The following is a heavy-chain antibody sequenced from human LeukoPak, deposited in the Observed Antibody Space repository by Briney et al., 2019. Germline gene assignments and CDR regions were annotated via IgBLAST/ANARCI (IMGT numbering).Heavy chain of an antibody. J-gene: IGHJ4*02. D-gene: IGHD5-24*01. CDR1: GFTFSSYS. CDR2: ISADGKNK. CDR3: ARAGRDGYNYADY. Sequence: GGSLRLSCAVSGFTFSSYSMSWVRQAPGKGLEWVAVISADGKNKNHADSVKGRFTISRDNSKNTLYLQMNSLRAEDTAVYYCARAGRDGYNYADYWGQGTLVTVSS. V-gene: IGHV3-30*14.